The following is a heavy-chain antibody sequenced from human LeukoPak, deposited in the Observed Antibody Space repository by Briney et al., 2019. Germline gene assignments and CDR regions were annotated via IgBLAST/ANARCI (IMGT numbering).Heavy chain of an antibody. CDR1: GFTFSSYA. J-gene: IGHJ4*02. Sequence: PGGSLRLSCAASGFTFSSYAMSWVRQAPGKGLEWVSAISGSGGSTYYADSVKGRFTISRGNSKNTLYLQMNSLRAEDTAVYYCAKGNYYYDSSGYYHWGQGTLVTVSS. V-gene: IGHV3-23*01. D-gene: IGHD3-22*01. CDR2: ISGSGGST. CDR3: AKGNYYYDSSGYYH.